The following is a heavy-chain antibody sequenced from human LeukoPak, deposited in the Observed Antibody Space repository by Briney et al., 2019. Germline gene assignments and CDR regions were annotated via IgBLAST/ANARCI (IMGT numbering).Heavy chain of an antibody. CDR1: GYTFTNYG. CDR2: ISAYDGET. V-gene: IGHV1-18*01. J-gene: IGHJ5*02. Sequence: ASVKVSCKASGYTFTNYGISWVRQAPGQGLEWMGWISAYDGETYYLQKFQGRVAMTTDTTTSTAYMELRSLRSDDTAVYYCARDKVTASAGTPNWFDPWGQGTLVTVSS. D-gene: IGHD6-13*01. CDR3: ARDKVTASAGTPNWFDP.